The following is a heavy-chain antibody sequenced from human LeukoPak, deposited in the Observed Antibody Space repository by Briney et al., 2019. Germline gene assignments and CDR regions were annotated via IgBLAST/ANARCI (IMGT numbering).Heavy chain of an antibody. Sequence: SETLSLTCTVSGGSISIGGYYWSWIRQHPGKGLEWIGYIYYSGSTYYNPSLKSRVTISVDTSKNQFSLKLSSVTAADTAVYYCVVTMIQEAEDYWGQGTLVTVSS. CDR1: GGSISIGGYY. D-gene: IGHD3-22*01. CDR3: VVTMIQEAEDY. J-gene: IGHJ4*02. CDR2: IYYSGST. V-gene: IGHV4-31*03.